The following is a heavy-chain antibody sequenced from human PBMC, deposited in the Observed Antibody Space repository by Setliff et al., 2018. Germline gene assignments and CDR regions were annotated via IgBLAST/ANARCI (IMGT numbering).Heavy chain of an antibody. CDR2: IQQDGSEK. CDR3: ARARYCSSTSCYYYYYMDV. D-gene: IGHD2-2*01. V-gene: IGHV3-7*01. J-gene: IGHJ6*03. CDR1: GFTFSSYW. Sequence: GGSLRLSCAASGFTFSSYWMSWVRQAPGKGLEWVANIQQDGSEKYHVDSVMGRFTISRDNAKDTLCLQMNSLRAEDTAVYYCARARYCSSTSCYYYYYMDVWGKGTTVTVSS.